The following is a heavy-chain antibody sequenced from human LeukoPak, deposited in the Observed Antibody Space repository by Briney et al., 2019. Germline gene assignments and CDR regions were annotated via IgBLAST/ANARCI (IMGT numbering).Heavy chain of an antibody. CDR1: GGSISSYY. CDR2: IYYSGST. V-gene: IGHV4-39*07. J-gene: IGHJ5*02. D-gene: IGHD2-15*01. Sequence: SETLSLTCTVSGGSISSYYWGWIRQPPGKGLEWIGSIYYSGSTYYNPSLKSRVTISVDTSKNQFSLKLSSVTAADTAVYYCARCPRDCSGGSCYPRGGFDPWGQGTLVTVSS. CDR3: ARCPRDCSGGSCYPRGGFDP.